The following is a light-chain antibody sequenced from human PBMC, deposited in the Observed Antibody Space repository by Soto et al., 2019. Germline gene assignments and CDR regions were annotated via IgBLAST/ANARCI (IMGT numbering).Light chain of an antibody. CDR3: QQSYSTPYT. CDR1: QSISSY. V-gene: IGKV1-39*01. Sequence: DIQMTQSPSSLSASVGDRVTITCRVSQSISSYLNWYQQKPGKAPKLLIYAASSLQSGVPSRFSGSGSGTDFTLTISSLQPEDFATYYCQQSYSTPYTFGQGTKVEIK. J-gene: IGKJ2*01. CDR2: AAS.